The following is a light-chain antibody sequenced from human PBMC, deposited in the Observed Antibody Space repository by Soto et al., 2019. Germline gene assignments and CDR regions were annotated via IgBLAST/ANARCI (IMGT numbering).Light chain of an antibody. V-gene: IGKV3-20*01. CDR2: ETY. J-gene: IGKJ1*01. CDR1: QSVRNNY. CDR3: QQYGSSSRT. Sequence: EIVLTHSPDTLSSSPGERLTLSFSSSQSVRNNYLAWYQLKPGQAPRLLIYETYRRATGIPDRFSGSGSGTDFTLTISRLEPEDFAVYHCQQYGSSSRTFGPGTKVDIK.